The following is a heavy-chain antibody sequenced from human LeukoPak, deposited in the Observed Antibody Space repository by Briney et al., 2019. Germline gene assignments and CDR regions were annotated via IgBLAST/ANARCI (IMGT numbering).Heavy chain of an antibody. CDR3: TRVRESYYGSGSLDY. CDR1: GFTFSSYA. Sequence: GGSLRLSCAASGFTFSSYAMSWVRQAPGKGLEWVGFIRSKAYGGTTEYAAPVKGRFTISRDDSKSIAYLQMNSLKTEDTAVYYCTRVRESYYGSGSLDYWGQGTLVTVSS. V-gene: IGHV3-49*04. D-gene: IGHD3-10*01. CDR2: IRSKAYGGTT. J-gene: IGHJ4*02.